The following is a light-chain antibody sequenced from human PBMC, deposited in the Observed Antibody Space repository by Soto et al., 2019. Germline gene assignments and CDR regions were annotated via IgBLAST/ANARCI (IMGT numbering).Light chain of an antibody. CDR3: QQLNSYPLT. CDR1: QSISSY. V-gene: IGKV1-9*01. CDR2: AAS. J-gene: IGKJ4*01. Sequence: DIQMTQSPSSLSASVGDRVTITCRASQSISSYLAWYQQKAGKAPNXLIYAASTLQSGVPSRFSGSGSGTEFTLTISSLQPEDFATYYCQQLNSYPLTFGGGTKVDIK.